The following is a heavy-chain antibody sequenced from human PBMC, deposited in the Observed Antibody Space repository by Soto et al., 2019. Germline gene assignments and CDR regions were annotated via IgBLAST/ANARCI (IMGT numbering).Heavy chain of an antibody. CDR1: GFTFSSYE. V-gene: IGHV3-48*03. D-gene: IGHD2-2*01. Sequence: GGPLRLSCAASGFTFSSYEMNWVRQAPGKGLEWVSYISSSGSTIYYADSVKGRFTISRDNAKNSLYLQMNSLRAEDTAVYYCARDEAHCSSTSCYGWFDPWGQGTLVTVSS. CDR3: ARDEAHCSSTSCYGWFDP. J-gene: IGHJ5*02. CDR2: ISSSGSTI.